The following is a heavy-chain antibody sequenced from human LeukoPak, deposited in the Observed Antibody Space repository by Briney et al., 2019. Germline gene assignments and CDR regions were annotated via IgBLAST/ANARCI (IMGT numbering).Heavy chain of an antibody. J-gene: IGHJ5*02. Sequence: ETKSLTCTVSGGSISSYYWSWIRQPPGKGLEWIGYIYYSGSTNYNPSLKSRVTISVDTSKNQFSLKLSSVTAADTAVYYCARTVNSGSWFDPWGQETMVTVSS. CDR3: ARTVNSGSWFDP. D-gene: IGHD1-26*01. CDR2: IYYSGST. CDR1: GGSISSYY. V-gene: IGHV4-59*01.